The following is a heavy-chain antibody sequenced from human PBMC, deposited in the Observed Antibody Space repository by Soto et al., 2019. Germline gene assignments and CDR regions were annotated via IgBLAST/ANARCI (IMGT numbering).Heavy chain of an antibody. CDR1: GYTFTSYD. J-gene: IGHJ6*02. Sequence: ASVKVSCKASGYTFTSYDINWVRQATGQGLEWMGWMNPNSGNTGYAQKFQGRVTMTRNTSISTAYMELSSLRSEDTAVYYCARGQYYDFWGGYYYYYYGMDVWGQGTTVTVSS. CDR3: ARGQYYDFWGGYYYYYYGMDV. CDR2: MNPNSGNT. D-gene: IGHD3-3*01. V-gene: IGHV1-8*01.